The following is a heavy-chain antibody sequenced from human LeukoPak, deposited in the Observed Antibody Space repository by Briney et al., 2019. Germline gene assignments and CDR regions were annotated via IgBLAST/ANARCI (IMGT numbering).Heavy chain of an antibody. J-gene: IGHJ5*02. D-gene: IGHD3-10*01. V-gene: IGHV1-2*02. CDR2: INPNSGAT. Sequence: VASVKVSCKASGYTFTVNYIHWVRQAPGQGLEWMGWINPNSGATNYAQKFQGRVTMTRDTSISTAYMELSRLRSDDTAVYYCARGLTAMVREVNDWFDPWDQGTLVTVSS. CDR1: GYTFTVNY. CDR3: ARGLTAMVREVNDWFDP.